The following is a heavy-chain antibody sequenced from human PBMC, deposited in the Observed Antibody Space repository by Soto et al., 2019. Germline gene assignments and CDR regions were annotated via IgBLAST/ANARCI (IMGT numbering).Heavy chain of an antibody. V-gene: IGHV3-23*01. CDR2: SSADISYT. Sequence: EAQLLESGGGLVQPGGSLRLSCAASGFDVINNAIAWVRQAPGKGLEGVSTSSADISYTYYADAVRGRFTVSRDNSKNTVYLQMTSLRADDTGVYSCANQNTAKRAFDIWGQGTMVTVSS. J-gene: IGHJ3*02. CDR3: ANQNTAKRAFDI. D-gene: IGHD2-21*02. CDR1: GFDVINNA.